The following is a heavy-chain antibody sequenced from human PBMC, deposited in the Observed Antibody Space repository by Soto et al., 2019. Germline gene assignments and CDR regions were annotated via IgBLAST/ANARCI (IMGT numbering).Heavy chain of an antibody. J-gene: IGHJ4*02. V-gene: IGHV3-74*01. CDR3: ARGTSAGHDY. CDR1: GFTFSTYW. CDR2: INSDGSSA. D-gene: IGHD2-15*01. Sequence: EVQLVESGGGLVQPGGSLRLSCAVSGFTFSTYWMHWVRQAPGKGLVWVSRINSDGSSASYADSVKGRFTISRDNAKNTLYLQMNSLRAEDTAVYYCARGTSAGHDYWGQGTLVTVSS.